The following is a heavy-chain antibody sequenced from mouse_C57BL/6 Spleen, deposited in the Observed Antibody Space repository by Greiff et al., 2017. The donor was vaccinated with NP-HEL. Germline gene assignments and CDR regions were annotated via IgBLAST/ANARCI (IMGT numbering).Heavy chain of an antibody. CDR3: ARAPPQPAWFAY. CDR2: IYPGDGDT. V-gene: IGHV1-82*01. CDR1: GYAFSSSW. D-gene: IGHD3-1*01. Sequence: VQLQQSGPELVKPGASVKISCKASGYAFSSSWMNWVKQRPGKGLEWIGRIYPGDGDTNYNGKFKGKATLTADKSSSTAYMQLSSLTSEDTAVYYCARAPPQPAWFAYWGQGTLVTVSA. J-gene: IGHJ3*01.